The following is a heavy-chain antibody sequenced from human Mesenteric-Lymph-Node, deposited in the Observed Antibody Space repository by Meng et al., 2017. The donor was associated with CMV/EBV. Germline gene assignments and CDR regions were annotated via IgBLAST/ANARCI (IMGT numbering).Heavy chain of an antibody. J-gene: IGHJ5*02. CDR1: GFTFSTYS. CDR3: AKYPSGYYRASWCDS. V-gene: IGHV3-21*01. Sequence: GESLKISCAASGFTFSTYSMNWVRQAPGKGLEWVSSISSGSNYMYYADSVKGRFTISRDNAKNSLYLQMNSLRAEDTAVYYCAKYPSGYYRASWCDSWGQGTLVTVSS. D-gene: IGHD3-22*01. CDR2: ISSGSNYM.